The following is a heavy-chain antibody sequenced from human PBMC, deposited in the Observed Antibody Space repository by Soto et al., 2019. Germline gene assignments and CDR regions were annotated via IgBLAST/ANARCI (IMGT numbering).Heavy chain of an antibody. V-gene: IGHV1-2*04. D-gene: IGHD5-12*01. CDR2: INPNGGVT. CDR3: ARESGGATATLDYYYFYMDV. Sequence: QVQLVQSGAEVRKPGASVTVSCRSSGDSFNDYYIHWVRQAPGQGFEWMGWINPNGGVTKYAQKFQGWVSMTRDTSNRNGYMQLGRLRSDDTAVYYCARESGGATATLDYYYFYMDVWGTGTTVTVSS. CDR1: GDSFNDYY. J-gene: IGHJ6*03.